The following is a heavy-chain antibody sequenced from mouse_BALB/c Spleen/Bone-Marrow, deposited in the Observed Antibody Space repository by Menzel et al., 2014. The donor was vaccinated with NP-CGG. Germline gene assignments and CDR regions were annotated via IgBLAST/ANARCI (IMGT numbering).Heavy chain of an antibody. V-gene: IGHV1-9*01. J-gene: IGHJ3*01. CDR3: ARRGYDGAY. Sequence: VQLQQSGAELMKPGASVKISCKATGYTFSSYWIEWVKQRPGHGLEWIGEILLGSGSTNYNEKFKGKATFTADTSSNTAYMQLSSLTSEDSAVYYCARRGYDGAYWGQGTLVTVSA. CDR1: GYTFSSYW. D-gene: IGHD2-14*01. CDR2: ILLGSGST.